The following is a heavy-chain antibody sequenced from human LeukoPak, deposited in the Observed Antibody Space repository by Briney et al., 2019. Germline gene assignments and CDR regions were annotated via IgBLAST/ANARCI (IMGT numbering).Heavy chain of an antibody. V-gene: IGHV1-18*01. D-gene: IGHD6-19*01. CDR2: ISAYNGNT. Sequence: ASVKVSCKASGYTFTHYYISWVRQAPGQGPEWMGWISAYNGNTYYAQSLRGRVTMTTDTSTSTADMELRSLSSEDTAVYYCARGRGSSDWYYVDSWGQGTLVTVSS. CDR1: GYTFTHYY. CDR3: ARGRGSSDWYYVDS. J-gene: IGHJ4*02.